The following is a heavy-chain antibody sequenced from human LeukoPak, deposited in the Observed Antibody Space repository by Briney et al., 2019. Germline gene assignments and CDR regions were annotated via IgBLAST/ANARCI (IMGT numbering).Heavy chain of an antibody. CDR1: GGSFSGYY. D-gene: IGHD3-10*01. CDR3: ARFDYYYGMDV. CDR2: INHSGST. V-gene: IGHV4-34*01. Sequence: SETLSLTCAVYGGSFSGYYWSWLRQPPGKGLEWIGEINHSGSTNYNPSLKSRVTISVDTSKNQFSLKLSSVTAADTAVYYCARFDYYYGMDVWGQGTTVTVSS. J-gene: IGHJ6*02.